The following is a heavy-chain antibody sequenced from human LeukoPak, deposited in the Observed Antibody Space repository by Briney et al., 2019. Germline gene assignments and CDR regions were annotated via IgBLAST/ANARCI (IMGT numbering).Heavy chain of an antibody. J-gene: IGHJ4*02. D-gene: IGHD5-12*01. CDR1: EFIFSSYS. Sequence: GGSLRLSCAASEFIFSSYSMCWVRQAPGKGLEWVAHINQDGSKEYYMDSVKARFTISRDNAENSLSLQMNSLRAEDTAVYYCVRDGGVSGYDLLDYWGQGTLVTVSS. CDR2: INQDGSKE. CDR3: VRDGGVSGYDLLDY. V-gene: IGHV3-7*01.